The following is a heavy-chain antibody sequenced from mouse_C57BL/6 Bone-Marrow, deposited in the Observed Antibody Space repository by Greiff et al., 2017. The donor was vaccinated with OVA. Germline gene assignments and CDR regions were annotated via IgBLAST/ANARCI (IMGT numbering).Heavy chain of an antibody. CDR2: IYPRSGNT. D-gene: IGHD2-1*01. Sequence: QVQLQQSGAELARPGASVKLSCKASGYTFTSYGISWVKQRTGQGLEWIGEIYPRSGNTYYNEKFKGKATLTADKSSSTAYMELRSLTSEDSVVYFCARDYCNPRAMDYWGQGTSVTVSS. J-gene: IGHJ4*01. V-gene: IGHV1-81*01. CDR1: GYTFTSYG. CDR3: ARDYCNPRAMDY.